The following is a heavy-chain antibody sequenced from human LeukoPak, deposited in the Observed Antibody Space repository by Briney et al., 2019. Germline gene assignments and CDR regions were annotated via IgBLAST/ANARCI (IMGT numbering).Heavy chain of an antibody. V-gene: IGHV4-4*07. CDR3: ARGPYCGDDCYFDS. CDR2: IYSSGST. Sequence: SETLSLTCTVSGGSFSDYFWSWIRQPAGKGLEWIGRIYSSGSTLYNPSLKSRVTMSVDTSKNQFSLRLTSVTAADTAVYYCARGPYCGDDCYFDSWGRGTLFTVSS. CDR1: GGSFSDYF. J-gene: IGHJ4*02. D-gene: IGHD2-21*01.